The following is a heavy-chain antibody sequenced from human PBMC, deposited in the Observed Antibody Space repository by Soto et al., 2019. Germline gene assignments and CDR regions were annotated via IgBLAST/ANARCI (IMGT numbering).Heavy chain of an antibody. CDR1: GFTFSSYG. CDR3: GRDRGYYGWGVMDV. V-gene: IGHV3-33*01. Sequence: QVQLVESGGGVVQPGRSLRLSCAASGFTFSSYGMHWVRQAPGKGLEWVAVIWYDGSNKYYSDSVKGRFTISRDNSKNTLYVQMNSLRAEDTAVYYCGRDRGYYGWGVMDVWGQGTTVTVSS. D-gene: IGHD3-10*01. CDR2: IWYDGSNK. J-gene: IGHJ6*02.